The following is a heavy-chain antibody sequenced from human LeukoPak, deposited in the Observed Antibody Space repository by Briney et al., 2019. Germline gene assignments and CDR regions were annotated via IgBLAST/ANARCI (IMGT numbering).Heavy chain of an antibody. J-gene: IGHJ6*02. CDR1: GYTFTGYY. CDR2: INPNSGGT. Sequence: ASVEVSCKASGYTFTGYYMHWVRQAPGQGLEWMGCINPNSGGTNYAQKFQGRATMTRDTSISTAYMELSRLRSDDTAVYYCARRLSGSLYYYYGMYVWGQGTTVTVSS. CDR3: ARRLSGSLYYYYGMYV. V-gene: IGHV1-2*02. D-gene: IGHD3-3*01.